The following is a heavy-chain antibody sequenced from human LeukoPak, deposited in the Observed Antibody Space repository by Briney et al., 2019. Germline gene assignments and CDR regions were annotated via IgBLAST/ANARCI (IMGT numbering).Heavy chain of an antibody. J-gene: IGHJ3*02. CDR1: GFTFSTYP. V-gene: IGHV3-23*01. CDR2: ISGGGSNT. Sequence: PGGSLRLSCAASGFTFSTYPISWVRQAPGKGLEWVSAISGGGSNTYYADSVKGRFTISRDNSKNMLYLQMNSLRAEDTAVYYCVKDSVRGYSGYGNDGFEIWGQGTVVTVSS. CDR3: VKDSVRGYSGYGNDGFEI. D-gene: IGHD5-12*01.